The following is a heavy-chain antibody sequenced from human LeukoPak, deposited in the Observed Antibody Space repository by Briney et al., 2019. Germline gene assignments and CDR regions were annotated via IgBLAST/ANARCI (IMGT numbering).Heavy chain of an antibody. CDR1: GGSFSGYY. CDR3: ARHSQVLHFDL. Sequence: PSETLSLTCAVYGGSFSGYYWSWIRQPPGKGLEWIGEINHSGSTNYNPSLKSRVTISVDTSKNQFSLKLSSVTAADTAVYYCARHSQVLHFDLWGRGTLVTVSS. V-gene: IGHV4-34*01. J-gene: IGHJ2*01. CDR2: INHSGST.